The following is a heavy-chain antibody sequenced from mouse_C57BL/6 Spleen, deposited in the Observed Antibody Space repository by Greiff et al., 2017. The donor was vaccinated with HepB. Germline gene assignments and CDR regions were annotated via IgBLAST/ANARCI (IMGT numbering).Heavy chain of an antibody. CDR3: ARSDYYGSSYPFDY. D-gene: IGHD1-1*01. Sequence: VQLQQPGAELVRPGTSVKLSCKASGYTFTSYWMHWVKQRPGQGLEWIGVIDPSDSYTNYNQKFKGKAPLTVDTSSSTAYMQLSSLTSEDSAVYYCARSDYYGSSYPFDYWGQGTTLTISS. CDR1: GYTFTSYW. CDR2: IDPSDSYT. V-gene: IGHV1-59*01. J-gene: IGHJ2*01.